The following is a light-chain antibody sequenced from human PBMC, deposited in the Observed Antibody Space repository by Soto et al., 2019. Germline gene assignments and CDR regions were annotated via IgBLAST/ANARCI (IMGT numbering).Light chain of an antibody. Sequence: EIVLTQSPATLSLSPGERATLSCRASQSVSSYLAWYQQKPGQAPRLLIYDASNRATGIPARFSGSGAGTDFTLTLSSLEPEYFAVYYCQQRSNLPPWTFGEGTKVEIK. CDR3: QQRSNLPPWT. J-gene: IGKJ1*01. V-gene: IGKV3-11*01. CDR2: DAS. CDR1: QSVSSY.